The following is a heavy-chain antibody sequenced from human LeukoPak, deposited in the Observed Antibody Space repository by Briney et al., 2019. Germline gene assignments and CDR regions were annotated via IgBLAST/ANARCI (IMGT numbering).Heavy chain of an antibody. V-gene: IGHV1-3*01. D-gene: IGHD5-24*01. Sequence: ASVKVSCTASGYTFSGYAIHWVRQAPGQRFEWMGWINAGNGHTKYSQNFQGRVTITRDSSANIVYMDVSSLTSEDTAVYYCARGIWSATRVDYYLDNWGRGTLVTVSS. CDR3: ARGIWSATRVDYYLDN. J-gene: IGHJ4*02. CDR2: INAGNGHT. CDR1: GYTFSGYA.